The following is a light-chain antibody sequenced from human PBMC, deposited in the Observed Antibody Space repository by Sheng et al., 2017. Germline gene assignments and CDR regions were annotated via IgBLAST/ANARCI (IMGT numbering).Light chain of an antibody. CDR3: QAWDNNMAV. CDR1: KLGDKY. Sequence: SYELTQPPSVSVSPGQTASITCSGDKLGDKYACWYQQKPGQSPVLVIYQDSKRPSGIPERFSGSNSGNTATLTISGTQAMDEADYYCQAWDNNMAVFGGGTKLTVL. CDR2: QDS. J-gene: IGLJ2*01. V-gene: IGLV3-1*01.